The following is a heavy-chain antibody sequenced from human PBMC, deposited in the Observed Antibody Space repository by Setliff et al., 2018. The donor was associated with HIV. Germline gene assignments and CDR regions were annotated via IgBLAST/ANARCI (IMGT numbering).Heavy chain of an antibody. Sequence: LSLTCSVSGVSLVSGGFYFSWIRHHPGKGLEWIGTVYYTGKTYYNPSLQSRLTMSADTSKNQLYLKINSVTAADTSVYFCARDLHANYHVVDIWGPGTMVTVS. D-gene: IGHD2-15*01. J-gene: IGHJ3*02. CDR3: ARDLHANYHVVDI. CDR1: GVSLVSGGFY. V-gene: IGHV4-31*03. CDR2: VYYTGKT.